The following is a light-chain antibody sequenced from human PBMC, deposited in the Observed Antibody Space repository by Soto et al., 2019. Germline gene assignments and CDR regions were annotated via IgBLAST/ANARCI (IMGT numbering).Light chain of an antibody. CDR3: HQYDNLPPT. J-gene: IGKJ4*01. Sequence: DIQMTQSPSSLSASVGDRVTITCQASQDISNDLNWYQQKPGKAPKLLIYDASNLETGVPSRFSGSGSGTDFTFTISSLQPEDIATYYCHQYDNLPPTFGGGTKVEIK. CDR2: DAS. V-gene: IGKV1-33*01. CDR1: QDISND.